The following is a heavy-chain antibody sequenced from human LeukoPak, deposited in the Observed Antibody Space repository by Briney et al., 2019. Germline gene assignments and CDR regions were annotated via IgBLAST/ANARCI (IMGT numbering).Heavy chain of an antibody. Sequence: SETLSLTCSVSGGSISTYYWNWIRQSPGKGLEWIGCVYYSGSTNYNPSLNSRVTISVDTSKNQFSLKLTSVTAADTALYYCARGDSQGDWFDPWGQGTLVTVSS. D-gene: IGHD2-21*02. CDR1: GGSISTYY. J-gene: IGHJ5*02. CDR3: ARGDSQGDWFDP. CDR2: VYYSGST. V-gene: IGHV4-59*01.